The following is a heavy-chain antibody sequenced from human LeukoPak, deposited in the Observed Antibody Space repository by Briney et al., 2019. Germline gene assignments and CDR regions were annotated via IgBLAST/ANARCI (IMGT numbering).Heavy chain of an antibody. D-gene: IGHD5-24*01. Sequence: ASVKVPCKASGYTFSGYYMHWLRQAPGQGLEWMGWINPNGGVTNYAQKFQGRVTMTRDTSISTAYMELSRLRSDDTAVYYCARDGGDGYNFYYWGQGTLVTVSS. CDR1: GYTFSGYY. J-gene: IGHJ4*02. V-gene: IGHV1-2*02. CDR3: ARDGGDGYNFYY. CDR2: INPNGGVT.